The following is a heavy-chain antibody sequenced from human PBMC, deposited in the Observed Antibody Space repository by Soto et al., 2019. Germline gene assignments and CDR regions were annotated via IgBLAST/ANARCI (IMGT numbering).Heavy chain of an antibody. V-gene: IGHV3-30*04. D-gene: IGHD3-3*01. Sequence: QVQLVESGGGVVQPGRSLRLSCVASGFSFSNYAIHWVRQAPGKGLEWVAVISYDGRNKYYAHSVKGRFTISRDTSKSRLYMQMNSMRAEDTAIYYCARDRGDFGVVTPIDYWGQGTLVTVSS. CDR2: ISYDGRNK. J-gene: IGHJ4*02. CDR3: ARDRGDFGVVTPIDY. CDR1: GFSFSNYA.